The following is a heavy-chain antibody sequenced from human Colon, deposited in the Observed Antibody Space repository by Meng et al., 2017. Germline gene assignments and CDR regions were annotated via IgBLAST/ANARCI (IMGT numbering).Heavy chain of an antibody. D-gene: IGHD6-19*01. J-gene: IGHJ4*02. V-gene: IGHV4-4*02. Sequence: SVPGLLRPAGPLSLSCAVSCGSISSGHGWSWVRQPPGKGLEWIGEIYHSGSTNDNPSLKSRDTISVDKSKNQFSLKLSSVTAADTAVYYYASIPPPVKQWLVTDYWGQGTLVTVSS. CDR2: IYHSGST. CDR3: ASIPPPVKQWLVTDY. CDR1: CGSISSGHG.